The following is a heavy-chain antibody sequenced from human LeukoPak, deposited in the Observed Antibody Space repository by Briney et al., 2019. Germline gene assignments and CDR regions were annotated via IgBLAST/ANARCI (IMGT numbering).Heavy chain of an antibody. CDR1: GFTFNNYG. CDR2: IRYDGSNY. D-gene: IGHD3-9*01. Sequence: GGSLRLSCAASGFTFNNYGMLWLRPAPGKGLEWVASIRYDGSNYNYADSVKGRFTISRDNSKNTLYLQMNSLRAEDTAVYDCAKDLDILTGLYYYYGMDVWGQGTTVTVSS. V-gene: IGHV3-30*02. J-gene: IGHJ6*02. CDR3: AKDLDILTGLYYYYGMDV.